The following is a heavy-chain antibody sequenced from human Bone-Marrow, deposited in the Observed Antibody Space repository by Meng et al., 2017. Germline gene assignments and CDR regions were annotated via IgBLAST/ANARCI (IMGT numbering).Heavy chain of an antibody. Sequence: SETLSLTCTVSGDSIRSHYWSWIRQPPGKGLEWMGHVYYSGSATYSPTLRSRITITVDTSKNQISLNLRSVTAAESDIYCCARGIEHAGNNTHDYWGQGTVVTVSS. D-gene: IGHD1/OR15-1a*01. V-gene: IGHV4-59*11. CDR2: VYYSGSA. CDR3: ARGIEHAGNNTHDY. CDR1: GDSIRSHY. J-gene: IGHJ4*02.